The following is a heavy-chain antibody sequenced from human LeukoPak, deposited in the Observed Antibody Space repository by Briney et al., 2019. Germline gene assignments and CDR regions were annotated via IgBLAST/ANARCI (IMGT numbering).Heavy chain of an antibody. CDR3: ARDGACSGGSCYSPYFDY. CDR1: GFTFSSYW. Sequence: GGSLRLSCAASGFTFSSYWMSWVRQAPGKGLEWVANIKQDGSEKYYVDSLKGRFTISRDNAKNSLYLQMNSLRAEDTAVYYCARDGACSGGSCYSPYFDYWGQGTLVTVSS. D-gene: IGHD2-15*01. J-gene: IGHJ4*02. CDR2: IKQDGSEK. V-gene: IGHV3-7*03.